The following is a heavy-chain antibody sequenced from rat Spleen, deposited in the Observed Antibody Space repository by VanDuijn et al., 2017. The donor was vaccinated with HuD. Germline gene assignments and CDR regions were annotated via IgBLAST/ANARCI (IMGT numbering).Heavy chain of an antibody. J-gene: IGHJ2*01. CDR2: FSYDGSST. CDR1: GFTFNYYW. Sequence: EVQLVESGGGLVQPGRSLKLSCVASGFTFNYYWMTWIRQAPTEGLEWVATFSYDGSSTYYRDSVKGRFTISRDNGKSILYLEMDSLNSEDTATYFCVRRETSFDYWGQGVMVTVSS. CDR3: VRRETSFDY. V-gene: IGHV5-29*01.